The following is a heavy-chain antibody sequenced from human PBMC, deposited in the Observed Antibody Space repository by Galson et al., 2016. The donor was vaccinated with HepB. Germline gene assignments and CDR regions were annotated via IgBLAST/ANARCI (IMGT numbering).Heavy chain of an antibody. CDR2: ITGSSNYI. V-gene: IGHV3-21*01. CDR3: ARDGNYYASGSYSRLDY. D-gene: IGHD3-10*01. Sequence: SLRLSCAASGFIFSSYSMNWVRQAPGKGLEWVSSITGSSNYIYYADSVKGRFTISRDNAKNSLFLQMNSLRAEDTAVYYCARDGNYYASGSYSRLDYWGQGSLVTVSS. J-gene: IGHJ4*02. CDR1: GFIFSSYS.